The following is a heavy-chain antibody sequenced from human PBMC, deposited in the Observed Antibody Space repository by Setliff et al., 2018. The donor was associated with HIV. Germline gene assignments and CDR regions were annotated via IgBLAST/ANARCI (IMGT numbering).Heavy chain of an antibody. J-gene: IGHJ3*02. D-gene: IGHD2-15*01. CDR3: AIRRQVVVATTRRGLDI. V-gene: IGHV1-8*02. Sequence: ASVKVSCKASGYTSTTYDINWVRQAAGQGLEWMGWMNPNSGNTGYAQRFQGRLTMTRNTSISTAYMELNSLMSEDTAVYFCAIRRQVVVATTRRGLDIWGQGTMVTVSS. CDR2: MNPNSGNT. CDR1: GYTSTTYD.